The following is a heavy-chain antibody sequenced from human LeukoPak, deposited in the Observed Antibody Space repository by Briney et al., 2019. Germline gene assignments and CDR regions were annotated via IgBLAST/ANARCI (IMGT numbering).Heavy chain of an antibody. CDR3: ARDQSIALAGPQFDP. CDR1: GYTFTSYG. Sequence: GASVKVSCKASGYTFTSYGISWVRQAPGQGLEWMGWISTYNGDTNYAQKLQGRVTMTTDTSTNTAYMELRSLRSDDTAVYYCARDQSIALAGPQFDPWGQGTLVTVSS. J-gene: IGHJ5*02. CDR2: ISTYNGDT. V-gene: IGHV1-18*01. D-gene: IGHD6-19*01.